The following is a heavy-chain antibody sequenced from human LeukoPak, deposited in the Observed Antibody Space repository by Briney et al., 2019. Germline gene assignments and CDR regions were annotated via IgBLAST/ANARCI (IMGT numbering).Heavy chain of an antibody. CDR2: ISYDGSNK. Sequence: QPGRSLRLSCAASGFTFSSYAMHWVRQAPGKGLEWVAVISYDGSNKYYADSVKGRFTISRDNSKNTLYLQMNSLRAEDTAVYYCARDLFGPCGGGDCYPDYWGQGTLVTVSS. CDR3: ARDLFGPCGGGDCYPDY. V-gene: IGHV3-30-3*01. CDR1: GFTFSSYA. J-gene: IGHJ4*02. D-gene: IGHD2-21*02.